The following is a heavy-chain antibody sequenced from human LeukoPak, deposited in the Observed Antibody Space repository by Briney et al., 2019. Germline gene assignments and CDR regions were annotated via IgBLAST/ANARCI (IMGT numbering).Heavy chain of an antibody. CDR1: GFTFSTYG. J-gene: IGHJ4*02. CDR2: IWYDGSNK. V-gene: IGHV3-33*06. CDR3: AKVPGPYYDSSGYHMHY. Sequence: PGGSLRLSCAASGFTFSTYGMHWVRQAPGKGLEWVALIWYDGSNKFYADSVKGRFTISRDNSKNTLYLQMNSLSAEDSAVYYCAKVPGPYYDSSGYHMHYWGQGTLVTVSS. D-gene: IGHD3-22*01.